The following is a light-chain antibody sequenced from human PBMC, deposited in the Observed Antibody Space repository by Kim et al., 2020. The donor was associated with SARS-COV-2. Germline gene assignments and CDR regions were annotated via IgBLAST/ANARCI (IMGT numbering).Light chain of an antibody. CDR3: QECSGAPWT. J-gene: IGKJ1*01. CDR2: DAS. CDR1: QGISSN. Sequence: DIQMTQSPSSLSASVGDRVTITCRASQGISSNVAWYQQKPGKVPNLLIYDASALQSGVPSRFRGTGSGTDFTLTISSLQPEDVATYYCQECSGAPWTFGQGTKVDIK. V-gene: IGKV1-27*01.